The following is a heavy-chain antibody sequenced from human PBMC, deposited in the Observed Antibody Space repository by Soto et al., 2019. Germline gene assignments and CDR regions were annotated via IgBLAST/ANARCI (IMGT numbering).Heavy chain of an antibody. CDR2: ISGSGGST. D-gene: IGHD3-22*01. J-gene: IGHJ4*02. V-gene: IGHV3-23*01. Sequence: GGSLRLSCAASGFTFSSYAMSWVRQAPGKGLEWVSAISGSGGSTYYADSVKGRFTISRDNSKNTLYLQMNSLRAEDTAVYYCAKAGSIPNYYDSSGYFNFRLDYWGQGTLVTVSS. CDR1: GFTFSSYA. CDR3: AKAGSIPNYYDSSGYFNFRLDY.